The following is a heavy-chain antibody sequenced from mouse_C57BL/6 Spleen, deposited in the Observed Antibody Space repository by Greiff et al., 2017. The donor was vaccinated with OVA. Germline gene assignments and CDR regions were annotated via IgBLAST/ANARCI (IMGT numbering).Heavy chain of an antibody. CDR2: ISDGGSYT. V-gene: IGHV5-4*01. J-gene: IGHJ3*01. CDR3: AREAYYSNYLAY. D-gene: IGHD2-5*01. Sequence: EVHLVESGGGLVKPGGSLKLSCAASGFTFSSYAMSWARQTPEKRLEWVATISDGGSYTYYPDNVKGRFTISRDNAKNNLYLQMSHLKSEDTAMYYCAREAYYSNYLAYWGQGTLVTVSA. CDR1: GFTFSSYA.